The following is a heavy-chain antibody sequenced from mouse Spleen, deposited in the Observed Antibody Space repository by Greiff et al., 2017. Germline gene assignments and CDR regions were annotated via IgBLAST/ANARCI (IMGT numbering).Heavy chain of an antibody. J-gene: IGHJ4*01. CDR1: GFTFSDYY. Sequence: LVESEGGLVQPGSSMKLSCTASGFTFSDYYMAWVRQVPEKGLEWVANINYDGSSTYYLDSLKSRFIISRDNAKNILYLQMSSLKSEDTATYYCARGRAMDYWGQGTSVTVSS. CDR3: ARGRAMDY. CDR2: INYDGSST. V-gene: IGHV5-16*01.